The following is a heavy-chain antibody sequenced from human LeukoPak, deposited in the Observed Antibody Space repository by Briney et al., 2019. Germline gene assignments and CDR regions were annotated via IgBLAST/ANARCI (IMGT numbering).Heavy chain of an antibody. CDR2: VFYSAST. CDR3: ARDRVGAVGSFDY. Sequence: PSETLSLTCTVSGGSISNSSYYWGWIRQPPGKALEWIGSVFYSASTYYNPCLKSRVTISVDTSKNQFSLKLSSVTAADTAVYYCARDRVGAVGSFDYWGQGTLVTVSS. J-gene: IGHJ4*02. V-gene: IGHV4-39*07. CDR1: GGSISNSSYY. D-gene: IGHD1-26*01.